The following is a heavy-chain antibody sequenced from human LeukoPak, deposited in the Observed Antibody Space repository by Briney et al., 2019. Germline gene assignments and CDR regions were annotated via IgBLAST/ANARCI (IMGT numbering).Heavy chain of an antibody. D-gene: IGHD3-3*01. J-gene: IGHJ5*02. CDR3: AKDLQPYYVLYNCFDP. CDR1: GFTFSYYG. V-gene: IGHV3-30*02. CDR2: IQYGGSNK. Sequence: GGSLRLSCAASGFTFSYYGMHWVRQAPDKGLEWVAFIQYGGSNKYYADSVKGRFTISRDNSKNTLYLQMNSLRTEDTAVYYCAKDLQPYYVLYNCFDPWGQGTLVTVSS.